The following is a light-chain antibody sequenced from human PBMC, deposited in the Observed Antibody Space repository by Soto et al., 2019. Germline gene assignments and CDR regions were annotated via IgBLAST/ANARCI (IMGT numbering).Light chain of an antibody. CDR1: QTIRSS. Sequence: EVVMTQSPATLSLSLGERATLSCRASQTIRSSLAWYQQKPGQAPRLLMYGASTRATDIPARFGGSGSGTEFTLTISSLQSEDSAIYYCQQYNNWPPLFGQGTRLEIK. J-gene: IGKJ5*01. CDR2: GAS. V-gene: IGKV3-15*01. CDR3: QQYNNWPPL.